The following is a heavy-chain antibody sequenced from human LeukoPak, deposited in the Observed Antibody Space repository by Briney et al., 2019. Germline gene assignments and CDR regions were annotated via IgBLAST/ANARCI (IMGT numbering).Heavy chain of an antibody. CDR1: GFTFTSYA. D-gene: IGHD3-22*01. V-gene: IGHV3-30-3*01. CDR3: ARDRHSSGYYPHFDC. CDR2: ISYDGSYK. Sequence: PGGSLRLSCAASGFTFTSYAMHWVRQAPGKGLEWAAVISYDGSYKYSADSVKGRFTISRDNSKNTLYLRMNSLRAEDTALYYCARDRHSSGYYPHFDCWGQGTLVTVSS. J-gene: IGHJ4*02.